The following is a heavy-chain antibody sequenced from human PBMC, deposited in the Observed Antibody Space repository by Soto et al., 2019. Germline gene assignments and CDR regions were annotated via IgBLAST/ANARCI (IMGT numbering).Heavy chain of an antibody. D-gene: IGHD3-22*01. J-gene: IGHJ6*02. CDR2: INAGNGNT. V-gene: IGHV1-3*01. CDR1: GYTFTCYA. Sequence: GASVKVSCKASGYTFTCYAMHWVRQAPGQRLEWMGWINAGNGNTKYSQKFQGRVTITRDTSASTAYMELSSLRSEDTAVYYCARSITMIVVVAYGMDVWGQGTTVTVSS. CDR3: ARSITMIVVVAYGMDV.